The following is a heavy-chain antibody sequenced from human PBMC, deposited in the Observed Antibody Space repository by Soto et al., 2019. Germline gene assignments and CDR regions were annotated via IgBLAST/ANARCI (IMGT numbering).Heavy chain of an antibody. J-gene: IGHJ3*02. D-gene: IGHD1-26*01. V-gene: IGHV3-23*01. CDR3: AKDLDPCTSGSYCLGAFDI. CDR2: ISGSGGST. CDR1: GFTFSSYA. Sequence: GGSLRLSCAASGFTFSSYAMSWVRQAPGKGLEWVSAISGSGGSTYYADSVKGRFTISRDNSKNTLYLQMNSLRAEDTAVYYCAKDLDPCTSGSYCLGAFDIWGQGTMVTVSS.